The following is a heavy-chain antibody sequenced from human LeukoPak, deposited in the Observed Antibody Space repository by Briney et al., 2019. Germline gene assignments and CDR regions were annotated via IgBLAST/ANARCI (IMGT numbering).Heavy chain of an antibody. Sequence: SSETLSLTCTVSGGSISSYHWSWIRQPPGKGLEWIGYIYYSGSTNYNPSLKSRVTISVDTSKNQFSLNLNSVTAADTAVYYCARQGAKGSSWYFDSWGQGTLVTVSS. CDR3: ARQGAKGSSWYFDS. D-gene: IGHD6-6*01. J-gene: IGHJ4*02. V-gene: IGHV4-59*08. CDR1: GGSISSYH. CDR2: IYYSGST.